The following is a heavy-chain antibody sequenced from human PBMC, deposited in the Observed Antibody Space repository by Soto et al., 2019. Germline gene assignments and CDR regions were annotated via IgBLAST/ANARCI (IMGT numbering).Heavy chain of an antibody. CDR1: GFTFSSYS. CDR3: ASFCSSGWCNEPNSINWFDP. D-gene: IGHD6-19*01. CDR2: ISSSSSTI. J-gene: IGHJ5*02. Sequence: EVQLVESGGGLVQPGGSLRLSCAASGFTFSSYSMNWVRQAPGKGLEWVSYISSSSSTIYYADSVKGRFTISRDNAKNSLYLQMNSLRAEDTAVYYCASFCSSGWCNEPNSINWFDPWGPGTLVTVSS. V-gene: IGHV3-48*01.